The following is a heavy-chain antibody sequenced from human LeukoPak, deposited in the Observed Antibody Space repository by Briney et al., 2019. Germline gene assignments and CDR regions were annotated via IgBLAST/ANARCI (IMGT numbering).Heavy chain of an antibody. D-gene: IGHD5-24*01. CDR2: IRNSGSI. V-gene: IGHV3-9*01. J-gene: IGHJ3*02. Sequence: GRSLRLSCAASGFTFDDYAMHWVRQAPGKGLEWVSGIRNSGSIGYADSVKGRFTISRDNAKNSLYLQMNSLRAEDTALYYCAKARENYAFDIWGQGTMVTVSS. CDR3: AKARENYAFDI. CDR1: GFTFDDYA.